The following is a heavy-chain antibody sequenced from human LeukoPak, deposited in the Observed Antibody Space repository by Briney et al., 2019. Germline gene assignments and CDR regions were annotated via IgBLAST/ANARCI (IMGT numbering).Heavy chain of an antibody. V-gene: IGHV3-30-3*02. D-gene: IGHD3-3*01. CDR3: AKIRHYDFWSGYYTDY. J-gene: IGHJ4*02. Sequence: GGSLRLSCAASGFTFSSYAMHWVRQAPGKGLEWVAVISYDGSNKYYADSVKGRFTISRDNSKNTLYLQMNSLRAEDTAVYYCAKIRHYDFWSGYYTDYWGQGTLVTVSS. CDR2: ISYDGSNK. CDR1: GFTFSSYA.